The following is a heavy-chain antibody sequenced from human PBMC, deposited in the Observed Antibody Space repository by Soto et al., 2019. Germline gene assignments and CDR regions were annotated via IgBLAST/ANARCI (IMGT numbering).Heavy chain of an antibody. J-gene: IGHJ4*02. D-gene: IGHD2-2*01. V-gene: IGHV3-23*01. CDR3: AKESCSSTSCLRGPGGDDY. CDR2: ISGSGGST. Sequence: GGSLRLSCAASGFTFSSYAMSWVRQAPGKGLEWVSAISGSGGSTYYADSVKGRFTISRDNSKNTLYLQMNSLRAEDTAVYYCAKESCSSTSCLRGPGGDDYWGQGTLVTVSS. CDR1: GFTFSSYA.